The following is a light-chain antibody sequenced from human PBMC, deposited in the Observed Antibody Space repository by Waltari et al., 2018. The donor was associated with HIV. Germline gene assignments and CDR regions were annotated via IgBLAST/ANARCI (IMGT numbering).Light chain of an antibody. CDR3: LSADRSGTYV. V-gene: IGLV3-25*03. CDR1: ASPKPY. Sequence: SPELTQPPSVSVSPGPTARLTCPADASPKPYTQWFQQKPGPAPVVVIHKNTQRPSGIPERFSASRSGTTVTLTITGVQTDDEADYYCLSADRSGTYVFGPGTTVTVL. J-gene: IGLJ1*01. CDR2: KNT.